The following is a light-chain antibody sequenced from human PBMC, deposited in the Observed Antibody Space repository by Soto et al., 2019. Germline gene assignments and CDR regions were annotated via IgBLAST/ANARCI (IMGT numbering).Light chain of an antibody. V-gene: IGKV1-5*03. CDR2: KAS. CDR3: QHYNSYSIT. CDR1: QSISNW. Sequence: DIQMTQSPSTLSASVGDRVTITCRASQSISNWLVWYQQKPGKAPKLLIYKASSLESGVPSRFSGSGSGTEFTLTISSLQPDYCQHYNSYSITFGQGTRLEIK. J-gene: IGKJ5*01.